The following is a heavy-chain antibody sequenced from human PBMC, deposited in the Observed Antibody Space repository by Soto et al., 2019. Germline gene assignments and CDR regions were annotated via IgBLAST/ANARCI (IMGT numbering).Heavy chain of an antibody. D-gene: IGHD1-1*01. Sequence: PSEPLSLTCAVYGVSFSGYYWSWIRQPPGKGLEWIGEINHSGSTNYNPSLKSRVTISVDTSKNQFSLKLSSVTAADTAVYYCARVTRHNDYWGQGTLVTVSS. CDR1: GVSFSGYY. CDR2: INHSGST. J-gene: IGHJ4*02. CDR3: ARVTRHNDY. V-gene: IGHV4-34*01.